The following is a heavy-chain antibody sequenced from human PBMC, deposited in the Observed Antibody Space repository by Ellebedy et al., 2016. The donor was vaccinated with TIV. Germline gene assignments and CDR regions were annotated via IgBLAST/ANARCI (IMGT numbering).Heavy chain of an antibody. CDR3: AKPLRSIVVVPAAFYGMDV. Sequence: PGGSLRLSCAASGFTFSSYGMHWVRQAPGKGLEWVAFIRYDGSNKYYADSVKGRFTISRDNSKNTLYLQMNSLRAEDTAVYYCAKPLRSIVVVPAAFYGMDVWGQGTTVTVSS. V-gene: IGHV3-30*02. D-gene: IGHD2-2*01. CDR2: IRYDGSNK. CDR1: GFTFSSYG. J-gene: IGHJ6*02.